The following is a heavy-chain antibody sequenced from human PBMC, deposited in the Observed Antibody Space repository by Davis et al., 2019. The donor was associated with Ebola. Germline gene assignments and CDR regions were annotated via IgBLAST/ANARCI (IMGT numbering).Heavy chain of an antibody. CDR2: IYYSGST. D-gene: IGHD2/OR15-2a*01. Sequence: MPSETLSLTCTVSGGSISSYYWSWIRQPPGKGLEWIGYIYYSGSTNYNPSLKSRVTISVDTSKNQFSLKLGSVTAADTAVYYCARTVLQGWFDPWGQGTLVTVSS. V-gene: IGHV4-59*08. CDR1: GGSISSYY. CDR3: ARTVLQGWFDP. J-gene: IGHJ5*02.